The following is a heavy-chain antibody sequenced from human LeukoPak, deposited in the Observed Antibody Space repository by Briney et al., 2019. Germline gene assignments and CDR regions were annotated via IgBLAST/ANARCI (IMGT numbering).Heavy chain of an antibody. V-gene: IGHV1-18*01. D-gene: IGHD3-22*01. CDR1: GYTFTSYG. J-gene: IGHJ6*03. CDR2: ISAYNGNT. CDR3: ARTMRLNYYMDV. Sequence: ASVKVSCKASGYTFTSYGISWVRQAPGQGLERMGWISAYNGNTDYAQKLQGRVTMTTDTSTSTAYMELRSLRSDDTAVYYCARTMRLNYYMDVWGKGTTVTVSS.